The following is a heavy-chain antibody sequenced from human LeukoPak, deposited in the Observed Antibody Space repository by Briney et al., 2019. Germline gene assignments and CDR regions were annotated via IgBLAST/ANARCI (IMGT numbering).Heavy chain of an antibody. CDR1: GGSFSGYY. CDR2: IYYSEST. D-gene: IGHD2/OR15-2a*01. J-gene: IGHJ4*02. V-gene: IGHV4-59*01. CDR3: ARGRCRNSGCRPYFDY. Sequence: SETLSLTCAVYGGSFSGYYWSWIRQPPGKGLEWIGYIYYSESTNYNPSLKSRVTISTDTSKSQFSLNLRSVTAEDTGIYYCARGRCRNSGCRPYFDYWGQGTQVTVSS.